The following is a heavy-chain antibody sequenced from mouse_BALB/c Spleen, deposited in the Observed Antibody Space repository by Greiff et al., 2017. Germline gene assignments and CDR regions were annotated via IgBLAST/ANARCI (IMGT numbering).Heavy chain of an antibody. CDR2: IWAGGST. J-gene: IGHJ4*01. D-gene: IGHD1-2*01. CDR1: GFSLTSYG. CDR3: ARDRGYYGYDAMDY. V-gene: IGHV2-9*02. Sequence: VMLVESGPGLVAPSQSLSITCTVSGFSLTSYGVHWVRQPPGKGLEWLGVIWAGGSTNYNSALMSRLSISKDNSKSQVFLKMNSLQTDDTAMYYCARDRGYYGYDAMDYWGQGTSVTVSS.